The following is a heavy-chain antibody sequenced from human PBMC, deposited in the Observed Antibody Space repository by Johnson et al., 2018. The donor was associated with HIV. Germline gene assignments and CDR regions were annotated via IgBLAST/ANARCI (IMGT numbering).Heavy chain of an antibody. CDR1: GFTFSSYA. CDR3: AKDVELHGAFDI. V-gene: IGHV3-30-3*01. Sequence: VQLVESGGGVVQPGRSLRLSCAASGFTFSSYAMHWVRQAPGTGLEWVAVISYDGSNKYYADSVKGRFTISRDNSKNTLYLQMNSLRAEDTAVYYCAKDVELHGAFDIWGQGTMVTVSS. J-gene: IGHJ3*02. D-gene: IGHD1-26*01. CDR2: ISYDGSNK.